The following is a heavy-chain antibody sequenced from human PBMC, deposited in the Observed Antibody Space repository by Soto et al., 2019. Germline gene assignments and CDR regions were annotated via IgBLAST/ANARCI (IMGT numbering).Heavy chain of an antibody. Sequence: SETLSLTCAVYGGSFSGYYWSWIRQPPGKGLEWIGEINHSGSTNYNPSLKSRVTISVDTSKNQFSLKLSSVTAADTAVYYCARAGSGYNIGWFDPWGQGTLVTVSS. J-gene: IGHJ5*02. CDR3: ARAGSGYNIGWFDP. D-gene: IGHD1-20*01. CDR2: INHSGST. V-gene: IGHV4-34*01. CDR1: GGSFSGYY.